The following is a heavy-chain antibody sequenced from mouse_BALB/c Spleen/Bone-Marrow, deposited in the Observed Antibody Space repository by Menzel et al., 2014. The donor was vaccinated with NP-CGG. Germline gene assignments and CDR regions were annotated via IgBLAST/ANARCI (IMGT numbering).Heavy chain of an antibody. CDR1: GFTFRSFG. D-gene: IGHD4-1*01. J-gene: IGHJ2*01. Sequence: EVQRVESGGGLVQPGGSRKLSCAASGFTFRSFGMHWVRQAPEKGLEWVAYISSASSAVYYADTVKGRFTISRDNPKNTLFLQMTSLRSEDTAMYYCTRGGNWDDFDYWGQGTTLTVSS. CDR2: ISSASSAV. V-gene: IGHV5-17*02. CDR3: TRGGNWDDFDY.